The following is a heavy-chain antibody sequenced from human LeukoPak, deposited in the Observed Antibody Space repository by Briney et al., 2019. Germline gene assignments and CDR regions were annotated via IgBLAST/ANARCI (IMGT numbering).Heavy chain of an antibody. D-gene: IGHD5-18*01. Sequence: SETLSLTCTVSGGSISSYYWSWIRQPPGKGLEWIGYIYYSGSTNYNPSLKSRVTISVDTSKNQFSLKLSSVTAADTAVYYCRGGGYSYGQDYWGQGTLVTVSS. CDR2: IYYSGST. CDR3: RGGGYSYGQDY. J-gene: IGHJ4*02. V-gene: IGHV4-59*01. CDR1: GGSISSYY.